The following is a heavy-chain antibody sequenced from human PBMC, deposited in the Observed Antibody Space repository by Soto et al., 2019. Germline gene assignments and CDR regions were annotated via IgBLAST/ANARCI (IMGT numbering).Heavy chain of an antibody. CDR3: AHTGAYDFWSGYYSWWFDP. CDR1: GFSLSTSGVG. V-gene: IGHV2-5*01. D-gene: IGHD3-3*01. Sequence: SGPTLVNPTQTLTLTCTFSGFSLSTSGVGVGWIRQPPGKALEWLALIYWNDDKRYSPSLKSRLTITKDTSNNQVVLTMTNMDPVDTATYYCAHTGAYDFWSGYYSWWFDPWGQGTLVTVSS. CDR2: IYWNDDK. J-gene: IGHJ5*02.